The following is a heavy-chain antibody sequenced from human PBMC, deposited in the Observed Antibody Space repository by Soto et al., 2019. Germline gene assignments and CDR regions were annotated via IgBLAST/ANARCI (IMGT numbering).Heavy chain of an antibody. CDR3: ARDRGRYCPTSSCPKGSYYGVDV. J-gene: IGHJ6*02. CDR2: IYTSGSA. CDR1: IDSISSYY. D-gene: IGHD2-8*01. Sequence: QVQLQASGPGLVKPSETLSLTCTVTIDSISSYYWSWMRQTAGKGLEWIGRIYTSGSANDNPSFKRRVTMSVDTSKNQFSLQLSSVTAADTAVYYCARDRGRYCPTSSCPKGSYYGVDVWGQGTTVTVSS. V-gene: IGHV4-4*07.